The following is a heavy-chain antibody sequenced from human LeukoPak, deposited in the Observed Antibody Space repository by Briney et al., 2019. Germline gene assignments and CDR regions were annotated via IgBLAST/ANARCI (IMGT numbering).Heavy chain of an antibody. CDR3: ASNYYDSSGLFY. D-gene: IGHD3-22*01. CDR2: ISSSSSYI. Sequence: GGSLRLSCAASGFTFSDYYMTWIRQAPGKGLEWVSSISSSSSYIYYADSVKGRFTISRDNAKNSLYLQMNSLRAEDTAVYYCASNYYDSSGLFYWGQGTLVTVSS. J-gene: IGHJ4*02. V-gene: IGHV3-11*06. CDR1: GFTFSDYY.